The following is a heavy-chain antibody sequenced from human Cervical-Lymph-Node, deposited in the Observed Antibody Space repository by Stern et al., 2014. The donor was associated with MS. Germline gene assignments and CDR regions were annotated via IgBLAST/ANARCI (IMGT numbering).Heavy chain of an antibody. CDR1: GYSISSGYY. V-gene: IGHV4-38-2*02. CDR2: IYHSGST. D-gene: IGHD6-13*01. CDR3: AREEQQLVHGNWFDP. J-gene: IGHJ5*02. Sequence: QVQLQESGPGLVKPSETLSLTCTVSGYSISSGYYWGWIRQPPGKGLEWIGTIYHSGSTYYNPSLKSRVTISVDTSKNQVLLKLSSVTAADTAVYYCAREEQQLVHGNWFDPWGQGTLVTVSS.